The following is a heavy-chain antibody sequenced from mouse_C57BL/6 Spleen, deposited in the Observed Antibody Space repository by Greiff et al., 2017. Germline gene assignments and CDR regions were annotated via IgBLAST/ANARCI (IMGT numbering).Heavy chain of an antibody. J-gene: IGHJ2*01. Sequence: EVQLVESGPGLVKPSQSLSLTCSVTGYSITSGYYWNWIRQFPGNKLEWMGYISYDGSNNYNPSLKNRISITRDTSKNQFFLKLNSVTTEDTATYYCARDSYYDCYLYYFDYWGQGTTLTVSS. V-gene: IGHV3-6*01. D-gene: IGHD2-4*01. CDR3: ARDSYYDCYLYYFDY. CDR2: ISYDGSN. CDR1: GYSITSGYY.